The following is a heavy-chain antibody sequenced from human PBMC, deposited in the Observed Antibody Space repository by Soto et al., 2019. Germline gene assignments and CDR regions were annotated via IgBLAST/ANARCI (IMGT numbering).Heavy chain of an antibody. J-gene: IGHJ6*02. Sequence: ASETLSLTCAVYGGSFSGYYWSWIRQSPGEGLEWIGEINHSGSTNYNPSLKSRVTISVDTSKNQFSLRLRSATAADTAVYYCARGRKEWADYSLSFDYYGLDVWGQGAMVTVSS. V-gene: IGHV4-34*01. D-gene: IGHD4-4*01. CDR3: ARGRKEWADYSLSFDYYGLDV. CDR2: INHSGST. CDR1: GGSFSGYY.